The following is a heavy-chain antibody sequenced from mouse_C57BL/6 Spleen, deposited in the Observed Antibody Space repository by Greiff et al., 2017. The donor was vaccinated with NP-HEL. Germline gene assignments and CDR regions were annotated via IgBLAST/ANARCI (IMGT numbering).Heavy chain of an antibody. CDR2: IWWDADK. V-gene: IGHV8-8*01. J-gene: IGHJ4*01. CDR1: GFSLRTFGLG. Sequence: QVTLKVSGPGILQPSQTLSLTCSFSGFSLRTFGLGVGWIRQPSGKGLEWLARIWWDADKSYNPALKSRLTISKDTSKNQVFLKIANVDTADTATYYCARLGGDEGAMDYWGQGTSVTVSS. CDR3: ARLGGDEGAMDY.